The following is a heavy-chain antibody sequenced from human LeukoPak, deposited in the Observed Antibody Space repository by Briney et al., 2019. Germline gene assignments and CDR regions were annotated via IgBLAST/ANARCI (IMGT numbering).Heavy chain of an antibody. V-gene: IGHV4-4*07. Sequence: SETLSLTCTVSGGSISSYYWGWVRQPAGKGLEWIGRIHTSGSTDYNPSLESRVTMSVDTSKNRFSLKLSSVTAADTAVYYCAREGSMTARPFVSIDYWGQGTLVTVSS. CDR1: GGSISSYY. CDR3: AREGSMTARPFVSIDY. J-gene: IGHJ4*02. CDR2: IHTSGST. D-gene: IGHD6-6*01.